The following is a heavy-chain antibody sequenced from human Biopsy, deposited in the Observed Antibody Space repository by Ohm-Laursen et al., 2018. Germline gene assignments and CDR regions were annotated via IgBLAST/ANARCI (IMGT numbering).Heavy chain of an antibody. D-gene: IGHD3-3*01. Sequence: GSSVKVSCKASGYTFTNYAINWVRQAPGQGLEWLGGISVKTGNTNYTQKLQGRVTMTTDTSTNTAYMELRSLRSDDTALNYCAREGTSVTFFGKISDYYFDFWGPGTVVTVSS. CDR3: AREGTSVTFFGKISDYYFDF. J-gene: IGHJ4*02. V-gene: IGHV1-18*01. CDR2: ISVKTGNT. CDR1: GYTFTNYA.